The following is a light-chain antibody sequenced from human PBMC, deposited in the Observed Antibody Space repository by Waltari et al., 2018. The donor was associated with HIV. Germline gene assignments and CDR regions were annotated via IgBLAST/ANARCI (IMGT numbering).Light chain of an antibody. V-gene: IGLV3-25*02. CDR2: KDS. CDR3: QSYDSNLSGL. CDR1: ALPKQN. J-gene: IGLJ2*01. Sequence: SYELTQPPSVSVSPGQTARITCSGDALPKQNAYWYQQKPGQAPVLVIYKDSERPSGIPDRFSGSKSGSSASLVITGLQSEDEADYYCQSYDSNLSGLFGGGTKVTVL.